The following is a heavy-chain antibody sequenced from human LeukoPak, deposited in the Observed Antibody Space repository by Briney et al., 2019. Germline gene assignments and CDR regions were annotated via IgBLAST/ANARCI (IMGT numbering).Heavy chain of an antibody. CDR1: GFTFSTYG. D-gene: IGHD5/OR15-5a*01. CDR3: ANSVRG. CDR2: ISSSGGST. V-gene: IGHV3-23*01. Sequence: PGGSLRLSCEASGFTFSTYGISWVRQAPGKDLEWVSGISSSGGSTYYADSVKGRFTISRDNSKSTLFLEMNCLRVEDTAIYCCANSVRGWGQGTLVIVPS. J-gene: IGHJ4*02.